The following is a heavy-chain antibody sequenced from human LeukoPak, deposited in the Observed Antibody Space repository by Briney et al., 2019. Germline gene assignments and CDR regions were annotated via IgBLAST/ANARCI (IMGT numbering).Heavy chain of an antibody. D-gene: IGHD6-19*01. J-gene: IGHJ4*02. CDR2: IYTAGRT. V-gene: IGHV4-4*07. CDR3: ARATSYSSGWQTYDYFDY. Sequence: PSETLSLTCTVSGVSISSFYRSWIRQPAGKGLEWIGRIYTAGRTNSNPSLRSRVTMSVDTSKNQFSLRLSSVTAADTAVYYCARATSYSSGWQTYDYFDYWGQGTLVTVSP. CDR1: GVSISSFY.